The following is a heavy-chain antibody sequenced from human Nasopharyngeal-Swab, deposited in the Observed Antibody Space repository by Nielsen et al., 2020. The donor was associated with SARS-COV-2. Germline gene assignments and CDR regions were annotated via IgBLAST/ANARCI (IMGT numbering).Heavy chain of an antibody. Sequence: SETLSLTCTVSGGSISSSRYYWGWIRQPPGKGLEWIGSIYYSGSTYYNPSLKSRVTISVDTSKNQFSLKLSSVTAADTAVYYCARHERYFDWLSQPYYYYGMDVWGQGTTVTVSS. D-gene: IGHD3-9*01. CDR2: IYYSGST. CDR3: ARHERYFDWLSQPYYYYGMDV. V-gene: IGHV4-39*01. J-gene: IGHJ6*02. CDR1: GGSISSSRYY.